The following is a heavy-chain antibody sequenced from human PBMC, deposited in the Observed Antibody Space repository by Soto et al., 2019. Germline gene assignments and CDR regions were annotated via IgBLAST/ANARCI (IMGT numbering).Heavy chain of an antibody. CDR1: GFTFSSYA. Sequence: QVQLVESGGGVVQPGRSLRLSCAASGFTFSSYAMHWVRQAPGKGLEWVAVISYDGSNKYYADSVKGRFTISRDNSKNALYLQRNSLRAEETAVYYCGRVGKAAAGRGPFDYWGQGNLVTVSS. D-gene: IGHD6-13*01. CDR3: GRVGKAAAGRGPFDY. CDR2: ISYDGSNK. V-gene: IGHV3-30-3*01. J-gene: IGHJ4*02.